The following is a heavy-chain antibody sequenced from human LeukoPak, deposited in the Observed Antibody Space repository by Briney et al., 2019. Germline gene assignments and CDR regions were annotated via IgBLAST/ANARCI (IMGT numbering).Heavy chain of an antibody. V-gene: IGHV3-53*01. J-gene: IGHJ4*02. CDR1: GFTVSDHY. CDR3: ASSLLATMGPLFY. Sequence: PVGSLRLSCAASGFTVSDHYMNWVRQAPGKGLEWVSVMYSGGLVYYADSVKDRFTISRDNSKNTLSLQMDSLRVDDTAVYYCASSLLATMGPLFYWGLGALVTVSS. CDR2: MYSGGLV. D-gene: IGHD5-24*01.